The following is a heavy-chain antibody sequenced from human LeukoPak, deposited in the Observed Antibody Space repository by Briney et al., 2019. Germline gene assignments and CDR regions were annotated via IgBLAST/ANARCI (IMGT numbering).Heavy chain of an antibody. D-gene: IGHD1-1*01. CDR2: INSDGSYT. J-gene: IGHJ5*02. V-gene: IGHV3-74*01. Sequence: GGSLRLSCVASGFSFSNYWMYWGRQAPGKGLVWVSRINSDGSYTDYADSAKGRFAISRDNAKDTLYLQMNSLRADDTAVYYCARADNWQSGGAWGQGTLVTVSS. CDR3: ARADNWQSGGA. CDR1: GFSFSNYW.